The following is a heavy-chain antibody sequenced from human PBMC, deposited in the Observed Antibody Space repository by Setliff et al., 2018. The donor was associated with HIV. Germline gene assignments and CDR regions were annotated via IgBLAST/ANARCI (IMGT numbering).Heavy chain of an antibody. Sequence: KASETLSLTCTVSGASISRDSYYWSWIRQPAGKELEWIGRIYTNGITNYNPSLRSRVTISLDTSKNQFSLNLRSVTAADTAVYYCARHGDSSGHHIFDYWGQGNLVTVSS. CDR2: IYTNGIT. CDR3: ARHGDSSGHHIFDY. J-gene: IGHJ4*02. D-gene: IGHD3-22*01. V-gene: IGHV4-61*02. CDR1: GASISRDSYY.